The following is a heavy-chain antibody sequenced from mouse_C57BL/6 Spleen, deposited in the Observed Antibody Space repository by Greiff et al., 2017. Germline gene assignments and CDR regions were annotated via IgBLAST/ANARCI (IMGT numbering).Heavy chain of an antibody. CDR3: ARSLTGYAMDY. V-gene: IGHV1-52*01. D-gene: IGHD4-1*01. CDR1: GYTFTSYW. J-gene: IGHJ4*01. CDR2: IDPSDSET. Sequence: VQLQQPGAELVRPGSSVKLSCKASGYTFTSYWMHWVKQRPIQGLEWIGNIDPSDSETHYNQKFKDKATLTVDKSSSTAYMQLSSLTSEDSAVYYFARSLTGYAMDYWGQGTSVTVSS.